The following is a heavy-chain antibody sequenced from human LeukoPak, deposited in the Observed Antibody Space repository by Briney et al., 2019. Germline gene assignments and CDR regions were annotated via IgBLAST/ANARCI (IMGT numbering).Heavy chain of an antibody. CDR2: NYYSCST. CDR3: ARALRARITGTTASVYGMDV. D-gene: IGHD1-20*01. Sequence: PSDTLSLTCTVSGGSISSYYWSWIPQPPGKGLEWIRYNYYSCSTNFNPSLKSRVTISVDTSKNQFSLKLSSVTAADAAVYYCARALRARITGTTASVYGMDVWGQGTTVTVSS. J-gene: IGHJ6*02. V-gene: IGHV4-59*07. CDR1: GGSISSYY.